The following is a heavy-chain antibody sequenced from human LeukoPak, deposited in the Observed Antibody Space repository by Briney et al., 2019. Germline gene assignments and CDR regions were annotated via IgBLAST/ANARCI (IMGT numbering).Heavy chain of an antibody. J-gene: IGHJ6*03. CDR2: ISAYNGNT. D-gene: IGHD3-10*01. CDR3: ARASMVRGVMSPYYYYYMDV. Sequence: ASLKVSCKASGYTFTSYVISWVRQAPGQGLEWMGWISAYNGNTNYAQKLQGRVTMTTDTSTSTAYMELRSLRSDDTAVYYCARASMVRGVMSPYYYYYMDVWGKGTTVTVSS. V-gene: IGHV1-18*01. CDR1: GYTFTSYV.